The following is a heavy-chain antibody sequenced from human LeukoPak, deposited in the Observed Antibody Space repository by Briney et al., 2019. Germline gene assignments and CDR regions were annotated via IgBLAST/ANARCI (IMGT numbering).Heavy chain of an antibody. D-gene: IGHD4-23*01. V-gene: IGHV4-4*07. CDR3: AREVADYGGYYYYHYMDV. Sequence: SETLSLTCAVYGGSFSSYYWSWIRQPAGKGLEWIGRIYTSGSNNYNPSLKSRVTMSVDTSKNQFSLKLSSVTAADTAMYYCAREVADYGGYYYYHYMDVWGKGTTVIISS. J-gene: IGHJ6*03. CDR1: GGSFSSYY. CDR2: IYTSGSN.